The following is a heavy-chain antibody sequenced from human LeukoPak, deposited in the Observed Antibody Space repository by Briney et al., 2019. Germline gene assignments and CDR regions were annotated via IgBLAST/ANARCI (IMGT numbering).Heavy chain of an antibody. V-gene: IGHV3-21*01. D-gene: IGHD5-18*01. Sequence: GGSLRLSCAASGFTFSSYSMNWVRQAPGKGLQWVSSISSDSSYIYYADSVKGRFTISRDNAKNSLYLQMNSLRAEDTAVYYCARRDTAMVRYWGQGTLVTVSS. CDR2: ISSDSSYI. J-gene: IGHJ4*02. CDR3: ARRDTAMVRY. CDR1: GFTFSSYS.